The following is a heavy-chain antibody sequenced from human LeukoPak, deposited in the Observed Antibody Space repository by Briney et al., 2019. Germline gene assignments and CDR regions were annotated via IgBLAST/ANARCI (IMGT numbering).Heavy chain of an antibody. CDR2: ISGSGGST. D-gene: IGHD4-17*01. CDR3: AKDSYGDPSYFDY. J-gene: IGHJ4*02. V-gene: IGHV3-23*01. Sequence: RGSLRLSCAASGFTFSSYAMSWVRQAPGKGLEWVSAISGSGGSTYYADSVKGRFTISRDNSKNTLYLQMNSLRAEDTAVYYCAKDSYGDPSYFDYWGQGTLVTVSS. CDR1: GFTFSSYA.